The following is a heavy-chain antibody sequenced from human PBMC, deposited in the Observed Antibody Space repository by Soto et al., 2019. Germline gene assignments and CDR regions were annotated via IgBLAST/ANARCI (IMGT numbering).Heavy chain of an antibody. CDR1: GYTFINHY. D-gene: IGHD1-26*01. Sequence: QVQLVQCGPEVKKPGAAVTVSCKASGYTFINHYVHWVRQAPGQGLEWVGLINAHSGTTNSAPQFQGRVTMKPDTSTSTVYMELSSLRFEDTAVYYCAKDLNVGSSGWERDYWGQGTLVTVSS. V-gene: IGHV1-46*03. J-gene: IGHJ4*02. CDR3: AKDLNVGSSGWERDY. CDR2: INAHSGTT.